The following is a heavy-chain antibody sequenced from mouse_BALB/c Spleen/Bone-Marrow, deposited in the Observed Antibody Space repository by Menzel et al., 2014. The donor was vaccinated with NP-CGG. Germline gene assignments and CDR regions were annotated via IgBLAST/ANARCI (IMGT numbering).Heavy chain of an antibody. CDR3: ARDHYGNYEGSDY. CDR1: GYTFTDYY. D-gene: IGHD2-1*01. CDR2: IYPGSGNT. Sequence: VQLQRSGAELARPGTSVKLSCKASGYTFTDYYINWVKQRTGQGLEWIGEIYPGSGNTYYNEKFKGKATLTADKSSSTVNIHLSSLTPEDSAVYFCARDHYGNYEGSDYWGQGTLVTVSA. J-gene: IGHJ3*01. V-gene: IGHV1-77*01.